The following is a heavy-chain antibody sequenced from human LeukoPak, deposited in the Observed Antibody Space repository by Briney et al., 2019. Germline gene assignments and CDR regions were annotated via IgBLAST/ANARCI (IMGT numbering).Heavy chain of an antibody. D-gene: IGHD6-13*01. J-gene: IGHJ5*02. CDR2: ISGSGGST. CDR3: AKDRGAAYSSSGEPNWFDP. Sequence: GGTLRLSCAASGFTFSSYGMSWVRQAPGKGLEWVSAISGSGGSTYYADSVKDRFTISRDNSKNTLYLQMNSLRAEDTAVYYCAKDRGAAYSSSGEPNWFDPWGQGTLVTVSS. V-gene: IGHV3-23*01. CDR1: GFTFSSYG.